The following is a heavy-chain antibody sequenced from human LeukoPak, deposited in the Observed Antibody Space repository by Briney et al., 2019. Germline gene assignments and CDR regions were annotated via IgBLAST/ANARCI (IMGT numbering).Heavy chain of an antibody. CDR1: GFTFSSNW. J-gene: IGHJ4*02. Sequence: GGSLRLSCAASGFTFSSNWMHWVRQAPGKGLVWVSRINPGGRSTAYADSVKGRFTVSRDNARNILYLQMNSVRAEDTAVYYCARDLGYSGYDSAFDYWGQGTLVTVSS. D-gene: IGHD5-12*01. CDR3: ARDLGYSGYDSAFDY. V-gene: IGHV3-74*01. CDR2: INPGGRST.